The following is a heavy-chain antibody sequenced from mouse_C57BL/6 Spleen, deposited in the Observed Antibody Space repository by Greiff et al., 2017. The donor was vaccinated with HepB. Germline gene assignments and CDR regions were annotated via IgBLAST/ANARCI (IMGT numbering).Heavy chain of an antibody. Sequence: QVQLQQSGPELVKPGASVKISCKASGYAFSSSWMNWVKQRPGKGLEWIGRIYPGDGDTNYNGKFKGQATLTADKSSSTAYMQLSSLTSEDSAVYFCARLEDVWGTGTTVTVSS. CDR1: GYAFSSSW. J-gene: IGHJ1*03. CDR2: IYPGDGDT. V-gene: IGHV1-82*01. CDR3: ARLEDV.